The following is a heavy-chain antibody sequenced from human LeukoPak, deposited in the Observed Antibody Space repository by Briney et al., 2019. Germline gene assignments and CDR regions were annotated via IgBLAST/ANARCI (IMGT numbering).Heavy chain of an antibody. CDR3: ATLGLSGSYLDHNSIDY. D-gene: IGHD1-26*01. Sequence: ASVTVSCKASGGTFSSYAISWVRQAPGQGLEWMGIINPSGGSTSYAQKFQGRVTMTEDTSTDTAYMELSSLRSEDTAVYYCATLGLSGSYLDHNSIDYWGQGTLVTVSS. CDR2: INPSGGST. V-gene: IGHV1-46*01. CDR1: GGTFSSYA. J-gene: IGHJ4*02.